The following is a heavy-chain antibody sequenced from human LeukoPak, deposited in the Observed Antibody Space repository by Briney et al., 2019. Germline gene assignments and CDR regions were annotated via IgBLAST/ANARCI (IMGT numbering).Heavy chain of an antibody. Sequence: PGGSLTLSCAASGFTFSSYSMNWVRQAPGKGLEWVSYISSSGSTIYYADSVKGRFTISRDNAKHSLYLQMNSLRAEDTAVYYCAIGFLEWLSPAVDVWGKGTTVTVSS. V-gene: IGHV3-48*04. D-gene: IGHD3-3*01. CDR3: AIGFLEWLSPAVDV. CDR1: GFTFSSYS. CDR2: ISSSGSTI. J-gene: IGHJ6*04.